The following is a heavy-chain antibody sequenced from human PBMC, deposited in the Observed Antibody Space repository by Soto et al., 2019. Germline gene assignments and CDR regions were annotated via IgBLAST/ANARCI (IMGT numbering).Heavy chain of an antibody. CDR2: IHHSGST. CDR1: GGCISPYY. V-gene: IGHV4-59*01. CDR3: ARDPDSPYYYDSSAYGGSGRLDP. Sequence: XASLSLTCNVCGGCISPYYWSWIRQPPGKGPEWIGNIHHSGSTYYNPSLRSRVTISVDTSKNQFSLRVSSVTAADTAVYYCARDPDSPYYYDSSAYGGSGRLDPCGQRTLVTVSS. J-gene: IGHJ5*02. D-gene: IGHD3-22*01.